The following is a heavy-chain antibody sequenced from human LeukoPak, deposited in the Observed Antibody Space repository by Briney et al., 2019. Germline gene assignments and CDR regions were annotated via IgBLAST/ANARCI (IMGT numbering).Heavy chain of an antibody. CDR3: ARDPYCSGGSCPTRFFDY. V-gene: IGHV7-4-1*02. Sequence: ASVKVSCKASGYTFTSYAMNWVRQAPGQGLEWMGWINTNTGNPTYAQGFTGRFVFSLDNSVSTAYLQISSLKAEDTAVYYCARDPYCSGGSCPTRFFDYWGQGTLVTVSS. CDR1: GYTFTSYA. D-gene: IGHD2-15*01. J-gene: IGHJ4*02. CDR2: INTNTGNP.